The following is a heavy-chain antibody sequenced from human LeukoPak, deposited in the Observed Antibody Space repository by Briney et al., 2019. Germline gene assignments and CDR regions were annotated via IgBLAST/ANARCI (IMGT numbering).Heavy chain of an antibody. Sequence: PSETLSLTCAVYGGPFSGQYWSWIRQPPEKGLEWIGEINRSGRTNYNPSLKSRVTISVDTSKKQFSLKLSSVTAADTAVYYCASYGGYSPFDYWGQGTLVTVSS. CDR1: GGPFSGQY. J-gene: IGHJ4*02. D-gene: IGHD4-23*01. V-gene: IGHV4-34*01. CDR3: ASYGGYSPFDY. CDR2: INRSGRT.